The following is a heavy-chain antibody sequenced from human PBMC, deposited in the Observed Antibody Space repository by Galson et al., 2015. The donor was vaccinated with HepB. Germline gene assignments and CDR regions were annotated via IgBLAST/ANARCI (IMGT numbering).Heavy chain of an antibody. D-gene: IGHD2-2*01. J-gene: IGHJ3*02. CDR2: IYGGGTT. Sequence: SLRLSCAASGFTVSPNYMSWVRQAPGKGLVWVSVIYGGGTTYYADSVKGRFTISRDNSKNMLYLQMNSLRAEDTAVYYCARGAGYQVLWFAFDIWGQGTMVTVSS. CDR3: ARGAGYQVLWFAFDI. CDR1: GFTVSPNY. V-gene: IGHV3-53*01.